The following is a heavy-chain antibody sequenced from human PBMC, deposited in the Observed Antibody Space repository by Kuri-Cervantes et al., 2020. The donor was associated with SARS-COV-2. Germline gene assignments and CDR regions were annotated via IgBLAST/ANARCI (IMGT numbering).Heavy chain of an antibody. CDR2: INYNAEST. CDR3: AKDPWAVGVSGAFDT. J-gene: IGHJ3*02. V-gene: IGHV3-23*01. D-gene: IGHD3-10*01. CDR1: GFTFTTFA. Sequence: GESLKISCAASGFTFTTFAMSWVRQAPGKGLEWVSTINYNAESTYHADCVKGRFTISRDNSQNTLFLQMDNLRAEDTATYYCAKDPWAVGVSGAFDTWGQGTMVTVSS.